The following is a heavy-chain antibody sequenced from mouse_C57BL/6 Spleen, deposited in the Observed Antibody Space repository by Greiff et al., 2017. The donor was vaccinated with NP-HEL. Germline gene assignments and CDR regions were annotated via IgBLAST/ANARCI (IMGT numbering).Heavy chain of an antibody. Sequence: QVQLKQPGAELVKPGASVKLSCKASGYTFTSYWMHWVKQRPGQGLEWIGMIHPNSGSTNYNEKFKSKATLTVDKSSSTAYMQLSSLTSEDSAVYYCAIYYGSSPGWFAYWGQGTLVTVSA. CDR1: GYTFTSYW. V-gene: IGHV1-64*01. J-gene: IGHJ3*01. CDR2: IHPNSGST. CDR3: AIYYGSSPGWFAY. D-gene: IGHD1-1*01.